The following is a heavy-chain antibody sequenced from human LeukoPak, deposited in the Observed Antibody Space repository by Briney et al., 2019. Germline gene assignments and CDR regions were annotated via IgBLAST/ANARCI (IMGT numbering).Heavy chain of an antibody. Sequence: ASVKVSCKASGYTFTSYGISWVRQAPGQGLEWMGWISAYNGNTNYAQKLQGRVTMTTDTSTSTAYMELRSLRSDDTAVYYCAREMRYDFWSGYYKGGWFDPWGQGTLVTVSS. J-gene: IGHJ5*02. V-gene: IGHV1-18*01. CDR2: ISAYNGNT. CDR1: GYTFTSYG. CDR3: AREMRYDFWSGYYKGGWFDP. D-gene: IGHD3-3*01.